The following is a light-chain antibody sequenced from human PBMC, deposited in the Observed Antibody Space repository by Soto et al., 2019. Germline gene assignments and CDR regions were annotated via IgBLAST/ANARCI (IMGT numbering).Light chain of an antibody. J-gene: IGKJ1*01. CDR1: QSVSTT. CDR3: QQYNNFWT. CDR2: GTS. V-gene: IGKV3-15*01. Sequence: EIVMTQSPATLSVSPGETATLSCRASQSVSTTLAWYQQKPGQAPGPLTYGTSTRATDLPARFSGSGSGTAFTLTISSLQSEDFAVYYCQQYNNFWTFGQGTKVEIK.